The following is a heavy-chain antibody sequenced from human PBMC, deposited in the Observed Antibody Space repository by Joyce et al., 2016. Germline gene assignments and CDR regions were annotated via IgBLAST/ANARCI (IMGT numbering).Heavy chain of an antibody. CDR1: GYTYSSNG. CDR2: VSMKNGNT. D-gene: IGHD3-3*01. Sequence: QVQLVQSGAEMREPGGSVRVSCKASGYTYSSNGIGWVRQAPGQGLEWMVWVSMKNGNTDYAQKFQGRVTMTTDTSTSTAYMELRSLESDDTAVYYCARVSYYDFWSAFYTNWGQGTLVTVSS. CDR3: ARVSYYDFWSAFYTN. V-gene: IGHV1-18*01. J-gene: IGHJ4*02.